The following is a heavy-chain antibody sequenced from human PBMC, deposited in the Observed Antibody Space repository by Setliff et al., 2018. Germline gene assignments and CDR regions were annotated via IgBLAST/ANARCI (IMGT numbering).Heavy chain of an antibody. CDR2: INPSGGLT. D-gene: IGHD3-3*01. J-gene: IGHJ3*02. V-gene: IGHV1-46*03. Sequence: ASVKVSCKASGYTLSKYYMHWVRQAPGQGLEWMGIINPSGGLTKYAQKFQGRVTMTSDTSTNTVYLEVSSLRSEDTAVYFCARDRFYNSWSGTSITAPHDAFDIWGQGTVVTV. CDR1: GYTLSKYY. CDR3: ARDRFYNSWSGTSITAPHDAFDI.